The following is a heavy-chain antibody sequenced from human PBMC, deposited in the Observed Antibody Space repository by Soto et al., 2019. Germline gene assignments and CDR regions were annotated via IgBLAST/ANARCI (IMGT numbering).Heavy chain of an antibody. CDR1: GYTFTGYY. J-gene: IGHJ1*01. CDR3: ARVLRYSSGWPEYFQH. D-gene: IGHD6-19*01. V-gene: IGHV1-2*02. CDR2: INPNSGGT. Sequence: GASVKVSCKASGYTFTGYYMHWVRQAPGQGLEWMGWINPNSGGTNYAQKFQGRVTMTRDTSISTAYMELSRLRSDDTAVYYCARVLRYSSGWPEYFQHWGQGTLVTVSS.